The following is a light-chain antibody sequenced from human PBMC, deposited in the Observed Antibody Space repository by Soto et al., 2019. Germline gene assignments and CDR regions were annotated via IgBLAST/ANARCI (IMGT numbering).Light chain of an antibody. CDR3: RQSYSTPCT. CDR2: AAS. Sequence: DIQMTQSPSSLSASVGDRVTITCRASQTIRNYLNWYQQKPGKAPKLLIYAASSLQSGVPSRFSGSASGTDFTLSMRSLQPEDFATYFCRQSYSTPCTFGPGTKVDSK. CDR1: QTIRNY. J-gene: IGKJ3*01. V-gene: IGKV1-39*01.